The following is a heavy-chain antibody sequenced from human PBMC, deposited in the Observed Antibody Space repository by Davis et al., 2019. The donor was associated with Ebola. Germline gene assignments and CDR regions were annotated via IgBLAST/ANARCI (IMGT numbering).Heavy chain of an antibody. D-gene: IGHD2-15*01. CDR2: ISWNSGSI. CDR1: GFTFDDYA. J-gene: IGHJ5*02. V-gene: IGHV3-9*01. CDR3: AKGGDYSFNWFDP. Sequence: PGGSLRLSCAASGFTFDDYAMHWVRQAPGKGLEWVSGISWNSGSIGYADSVKGRFTISRDNAKNSLYLQMNSLRAEDTALYYCAKGGDYSFNWFDPWGQGTLVTVSS.